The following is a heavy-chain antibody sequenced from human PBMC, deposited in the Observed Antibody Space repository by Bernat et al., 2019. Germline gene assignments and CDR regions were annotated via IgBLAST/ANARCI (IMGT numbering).Heavy chain of an antibody. CDR2: ISSSGSTI. Sequence: EVQLVESGGGLVQPGGSLRLSCVASGFTFSSYEMNWVRQAPGKGLEWVSYISSSGSTIYYADSVKGRFTISRDNAKNSLYLQMNSLRAEDTAVYYCERERFPAAALDYWGQGTLVTVSS. J-gene: IGHJ4*02. CDR1: GFTFSSYE. CDR3: ERERFPAAALDY. D-gene: IGHD6-13*01. V-gene: IGHV3-48*03.